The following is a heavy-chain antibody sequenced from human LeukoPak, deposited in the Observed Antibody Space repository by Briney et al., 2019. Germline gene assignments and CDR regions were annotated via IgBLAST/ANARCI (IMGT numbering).Heavy chain of an antibody. CDR2: IYWDDDK. D-gene: IGHD3-3*01. Sequence: SGPTLVKPTQTLTLTCTFSGFSLSTSGVGVGWIRQPPGKALEWLALIYWDDDKRYSPSLKSRLTLTKDTSKNQVVLTMTNMDPVDAATYYCAHKTTYYDFWSGYSQPKSAYFDYWGQGTLVTVSS. CDR1: GFSLSTSGVG. J-gene: IGHJ4*02. V-gene: IGHV2-5*02. CDR3: AHKTTYYDFWSGYSQPKSAYFDY.